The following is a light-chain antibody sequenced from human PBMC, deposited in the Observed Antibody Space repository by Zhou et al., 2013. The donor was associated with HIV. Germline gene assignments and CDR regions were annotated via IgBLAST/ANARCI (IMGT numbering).Light chain of an antibody. CDR3: QQHVNLIT. V-gene: IGKV3D-20*02. CDR1: QSVRNDY. Sequence: EIVLTQSPDTLSLSPGERVTLSCKTSQSVRNDYLAWYQKNRGQAPRLLIYGAFTRASGIPDRFSGSGSGTEFTLTISRLEAEDFAVYYCQQHVNLITFGQGTRLELK. CDR2: GAF. J-gene: IGKJ5*01.